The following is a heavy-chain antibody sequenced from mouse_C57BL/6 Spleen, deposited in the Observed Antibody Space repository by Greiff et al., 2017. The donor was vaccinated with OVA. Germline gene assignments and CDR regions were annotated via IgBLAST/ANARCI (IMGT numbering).Heavy chain of an antibody. CDR3: ARSHGTLYWYFDV. J-gene: IGHJ1*03. V-gene: IGHV1-9*01. Sequence: VQLQQSGAELMKPGASVKLSCKATGYTFTGYWIEWVKQRPGHGLAWIGEILPGGGSTNYNEKFKGKATFTADKSSNTAYMQLSSLTTEDSAIYYGARSHGTLYWYFDVWGTGTTVTVSS. CDR2: ILPGGGST. CDR1: GYTFTGYW. D-gene: IGHD1-1*01.